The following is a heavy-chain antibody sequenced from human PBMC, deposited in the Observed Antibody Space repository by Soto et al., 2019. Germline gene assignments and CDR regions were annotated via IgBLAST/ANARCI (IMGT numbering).Heavy chain of an antibody. Sequence: QVQLVESGGGVVQPGRSLRLSCAASGFTFSSYGMHWVRQAPGKGLEWVAVVSYDGSNKYYADSVKGRFTISRDNSKNTLFRQWTSLRAGDGAVFYGAKDGGTSCSYSGMGVWGQGTPVTVPS. D-gene: IGHD2-2*01. CDR3: AKDGGTSCSYSGMGV. CDR1: GFTFSSYG. CDR2: VSYDGSNK. V-gene: IGHV3-30*18. J-gene: IGHJ6*02.